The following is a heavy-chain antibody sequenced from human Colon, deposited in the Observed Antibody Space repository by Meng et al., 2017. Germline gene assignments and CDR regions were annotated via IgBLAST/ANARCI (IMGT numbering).Heavy chain of an antibody. CDR1: EYTFTSYD. V-gene: IGHV1-8*01. CDR2: MNPNSGNT. D-gene: IGHD1-26*01. CDR3: ARVEVGITSGDY. J-gene: IGHJ4*02. Sequence: QVELVQSGAEVKKPGASVKVSCKASEYTFTSYDINWVRQATGQGLEWMGWMNPNSGNTGYAQKFQGRVTMTRNTAISTAYMELSRLRSEDTAAYYCARVEVGITSGDYWGQGTLVTVSS.